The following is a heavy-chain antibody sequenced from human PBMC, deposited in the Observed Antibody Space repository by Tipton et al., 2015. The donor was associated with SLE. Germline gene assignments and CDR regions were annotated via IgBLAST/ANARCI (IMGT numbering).Heavy chain of an antibody. CDR2: VYYTGNT. CDR3: ARGSWTGQYYDR. Sequence: TLSLTCIVSGDSISSSSYYWGWIRQPPGKGLEWVGTVYYTGNTFYNPSLKSRVTISVDASKNQFSLELISVTAADTAVYYCARGSWTGQYYDRWGQGTLVTVSS. V-gene: IGHV4-39*07. D-gene: IGHD3/OR15-3a*01. CDR1: GDSISSSSYY. J-gene: IGHJ4*02.